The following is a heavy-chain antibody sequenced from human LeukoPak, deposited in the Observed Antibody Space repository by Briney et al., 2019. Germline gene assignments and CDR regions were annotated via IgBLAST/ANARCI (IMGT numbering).Heavy chain of an antibody. J-gene: IGHJ3*02. D-gene: IGHD6-19*01. Sequence: GASVKVSCKASGYTFTSYAMHWVRQAPGQRLEWMGWINAGNGNTKYSQKFQGRVTITRDTSASTAYMELSSLRSEDTAVYYCARPSQWLVDAFDIWGQGTMVTVSS. CDR3: ARPSQWLVDAFDI. CDR2: INAGNGNT. V-gene: IGHV1-3*01. CDR1: GYTFTSYA.